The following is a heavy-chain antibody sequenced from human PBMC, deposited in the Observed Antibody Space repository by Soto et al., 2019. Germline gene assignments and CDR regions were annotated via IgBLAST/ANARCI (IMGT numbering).Heavy chain of an antibody. CDR2: IYYSGST. Sequence: PSETLSLTCTVSGGSISSYYWSWIRQPPGKGLEWIGYIYYSGSTNYNPSLKSRVTISVDTSKNQFSLRLNSVTAADTAVYYCARYNAASGTYYFDYWGQGTLVTVSS. CDR1: GGSISSYY. CDR3: ARYNAASGTYYFDY. J-gene: IGHJ4*02. D-gene: IGHD6-13*01. V-gene: IGHV4-59*12.